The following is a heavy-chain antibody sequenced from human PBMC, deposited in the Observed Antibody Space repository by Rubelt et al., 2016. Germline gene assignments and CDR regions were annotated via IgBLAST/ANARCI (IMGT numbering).Heavy chain of an antibody. D-gene: IGHD3-10*01. CDR1: GYTFTSYG. J-gene: IGHJ4*02. Sequence: QVQLVQSGAEVKKPGASVKVSCKASGYTFTSYGISWVRQAPGQGLEWMGWISAYNGNTNYAQKVPGRVTRTTDPSTGTAYMELRSLRSDETAVYYCARDPLPVRGVIMTPTHWGQGTLVTVSS. V-gene: IGHV1-18*01. CDR2: ISAYNGNT. CDR3: ARDPLPVRGVIMTPTH.